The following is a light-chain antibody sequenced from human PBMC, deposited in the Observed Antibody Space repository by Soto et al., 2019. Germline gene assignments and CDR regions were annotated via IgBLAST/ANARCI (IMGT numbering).Light chain of an antibody. Sequence: VLTQSPVTLSLSPGERATLSCRASQSVSSLLAWYQQKPGQAPRLLVYGASNRATGIPARFSGSGSGTDFTLTISSLEPEDFGVYYCHQRSNWPPSFGPGTTVDVK. V-gene: IGKV3-11*01. CDR2: GAS. CDR1: QSVSSL. J-gene: IGKJ3*01. CDR3: HQRSNWPPS.